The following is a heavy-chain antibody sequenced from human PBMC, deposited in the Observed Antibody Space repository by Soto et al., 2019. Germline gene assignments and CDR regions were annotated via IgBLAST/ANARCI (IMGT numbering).Heavy chain of an antibody. CDR3: ARPLWRDDYNWGYFDL. J-gene: IGHJ2*01. CDR2: ISYDGSNK. D-gene: IGHD4-4*01. CDR1: GFTFSSYA. V-gene: IGHV3-30-3*01. Sequence: QVQLVESGGGVVQPGRSLRLSCAASGFTFSSYAMHWVRQAPGKGLEWVAVISYDGSNKYYADSVKGLFTISRDNSKNTLYLQLNRLRAEDTAVYYCARPLWRDDYNWGYFDLWCRGTLVTVSS.